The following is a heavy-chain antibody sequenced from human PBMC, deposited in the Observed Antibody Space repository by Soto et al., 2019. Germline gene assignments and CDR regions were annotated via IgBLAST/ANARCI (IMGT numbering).Heavy chain of an antibody. Sequence: EVQLLESGGGLVQPGGSLRLSCAASGFTFSSYAMNWVRQEPGKGLEWVAGISNTGIGRYYADSVKGRFTISRDNSKNTLYVQMNSLRAEDTAVYYCAKDWMGLGYFFEYWGQGALVTVSS. CDR1: GFTFSSYA. D-gene: IGHD6-19*01. J-gene: IGHJ4*02. V-gene: IGHV3-23*01. CDR3: AKDWMGLGYFFEY. CDR2: ISNTGIGR.